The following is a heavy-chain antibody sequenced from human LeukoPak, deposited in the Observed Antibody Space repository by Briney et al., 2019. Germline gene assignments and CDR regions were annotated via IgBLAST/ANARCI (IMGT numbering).Heavy chain of an antibody. J-gene: IGHJ4*02. CDR1: GFTFSSYA. V-gene: IGHV3-48*04. D-gene: IGHD6-13*01. Sequence: GGSLRLSCADSGFTFSSYAMSWVRQAPGKGLEWVSYISSSSSTIYYADSVKGRFTISRDNAKNSLYLQMNSLRAEDTAVYYCAREIAAAGTWWGQGTLVTVSS. CDR2: ISSSSSTI. CDR3: AREIAAAGTW.